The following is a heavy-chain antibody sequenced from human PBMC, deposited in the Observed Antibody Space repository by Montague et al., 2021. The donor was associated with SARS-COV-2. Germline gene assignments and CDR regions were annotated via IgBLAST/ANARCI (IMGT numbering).Heavy chain of an antibody. Sequence: SLRLSCAASGFPFSTHAMSWVRRAPGKGLEWVSAISGSGDKTYYADSVKGRFTISRDNSKNTVSLQMNSLRVEDTAVYYCAKDLFCSGGDCYFYGMDLWGQGTTVTVSS. D-gene: IGHD2-15*01. J-gene: IGHJ6*02. CDR2: ISGSGDKT. CDR1: GFPFSTHA. V-gene: IGHV3-23*01. CDR3: AKDLFCSGGDCYFYGMDL.